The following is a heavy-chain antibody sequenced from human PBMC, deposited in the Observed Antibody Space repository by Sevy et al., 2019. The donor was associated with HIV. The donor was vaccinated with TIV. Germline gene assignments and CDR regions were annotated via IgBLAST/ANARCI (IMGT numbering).Heavy chain of an antibody. CDR3: AKDAFYGDDVNHYYYYTDV. D-gene: IGHD4-17*01. Sequence: GGSLRLSCAASGFTFSSYAMSWVRQAPGKGLEWVSAISGSGGSTYYADSVKGRFTISRDNSKNTLYLQMNSLRAEDTAVYYYAKDAFYGDDVNHYYYYTDVWGQGTTVTVSS. CDR2: ISGSGGST. J-gene: IGHJ6*03. V-gene: IGHV3-23*01. CDR1: GFTFSSYA.